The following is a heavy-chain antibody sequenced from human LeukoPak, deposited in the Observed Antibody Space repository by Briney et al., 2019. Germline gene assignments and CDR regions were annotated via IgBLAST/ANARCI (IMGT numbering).Heavy chain of an antibody. CDR3: ARVAMAPSQNWFDP. CDR1: GGSISSYY. CDR2: IYYSGST. Sequence: SETLSLTCTVSGGSISSYYWSWIRQPPGKGLEWIGYIYYSGSTNYNPSLKSRVTISVDTSKNQFSLKLSSVTAADTAVYYCARVAMAPSQNWFDPWGQGTLVTVSS. V-gene: IGHV4-59*01. D-gene: IGHD5-18*01. J-gene: IGHJ5*02.